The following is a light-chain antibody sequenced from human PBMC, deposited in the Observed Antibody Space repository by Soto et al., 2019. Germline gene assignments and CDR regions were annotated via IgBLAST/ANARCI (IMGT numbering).Light chain of an antibody. CDR3: SSYGGSRGV. Sequence: QSVLTQPASVSGSPGQSITISCSGTTSDVGIYNLVSWYQQHPGKAPKLVIYEVDKRPSGVSNRFSGSRSGNTASLTISGLQSEDEADYYCSSYGGSRGVFGGGTKGTVL. J-gene: IGLJ3*02. CDR2: EVD. CDR1: TSDVGIYNL. V-gene: IGLV2-23*02.